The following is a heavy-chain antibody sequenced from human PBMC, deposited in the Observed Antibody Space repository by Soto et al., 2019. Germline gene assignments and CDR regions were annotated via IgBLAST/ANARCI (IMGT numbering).Heavy chain of an antibody. V-gene: IGHV4-31*03. D-gene: IGHD2-15*01. CDR2: IYYSGST. CDR3: ASWACSSGGSCYLDY. J-gene: IGHJ4*02. Sequence: SETLSLTCTVSGGSISSGGYYWSWIRQHPGKGLEWIGYIYYSGSTYYNPSLKSRVTISVDTSKNQFSLKLSSVTAADTAVYYCASWACSSGGSCYLDYWGQGTLVTVSS. CDR1: GGSISSGGYY.